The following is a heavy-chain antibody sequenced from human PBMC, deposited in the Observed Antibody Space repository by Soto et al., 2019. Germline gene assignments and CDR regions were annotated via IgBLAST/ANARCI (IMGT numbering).Heavy chain of an antibody. CDR3: ARLGYCSGGSCYQRGGYYYYYGMDV. Sequence: SETLSLTCAVYGGSFSGYYWSWIRQPPGKGLEWIGEINHSGSTNYNPSLKSRVTVSVDTSKNQFSLKLSSVTAADTAVHYCARLGYCSGGSCYQRGGYYYYYGMDVWGQGTTVTVSS. V-gene: IGHV4-34*01. CDR2: INHSGST. J-gene: IGHJ6*02. D-gene: IGHD2-15*01. CDR1: GGSFSGYY.